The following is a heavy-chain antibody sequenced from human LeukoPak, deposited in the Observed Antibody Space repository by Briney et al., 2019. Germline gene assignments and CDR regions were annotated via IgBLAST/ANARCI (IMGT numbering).Heavy chain of an antibody. CDR3: AKGQTPDY. CDR2: ISWNSGSI. V-gene: IGHV3-9*01. CDR1: GFTFDDYA. D-gene: IGHD4-23*01. Sequence: GGSLRLSCAASGFTFDDYAMHWVRQAPGKGLEWVSGISWNSGSIGYADSVKGRFTISRDNAKNSLYLQMNSLRAEDTALYYCAKGQTPDYWGQRTLVTVSS. J-gene: IGHJ4*02.